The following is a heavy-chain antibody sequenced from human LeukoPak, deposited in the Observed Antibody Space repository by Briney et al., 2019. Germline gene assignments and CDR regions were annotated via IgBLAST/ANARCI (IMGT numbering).Heavy chain of an antibody. Sequence: GGSLRLSCAASGFTFSSYAMHWVRQAPGKGLEWVSLISSGGTDEYYADSVKGRFAISRDNSKNTLYLQLNSLRAEDTAVYYCARDSTYYYDSGSSGPHYFDNWGQGTLVTVSS. D-gene: IGHD3-10*01. J-gene: IGHJ4*02. CDR2: ISSGGTDE. V-gene: IGHV3-30*09. CDR1: GFTFSSYA. CDR3: ARDSTYYYDSGSSGPHYFDN.